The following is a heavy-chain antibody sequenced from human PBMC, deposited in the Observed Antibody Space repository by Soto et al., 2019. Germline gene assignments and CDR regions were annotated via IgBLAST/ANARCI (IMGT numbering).Heavy chain of an antibody. CDR3: ATPLNYDFCSGWSHAFDI. D-gene: IGHD3-3*01. V-gene: IGHV1-3*01. Sequence: ASVKVSCKASGYTFTSYAMHWVRQAPGQRLEWMGWINAGNGNTKYSQKFQGRVTITRDTSASTAYMELSSLRSEDTAVYYCATPLNYDFCSGWSHAFDIRGQRTMVTVSS. CDR2: INAGNGNT. J-gene: IGHJ3*02. CDR1: GYTFTSYA.